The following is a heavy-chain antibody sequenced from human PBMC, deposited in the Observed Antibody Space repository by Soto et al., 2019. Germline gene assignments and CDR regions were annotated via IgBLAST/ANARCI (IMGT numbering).Heavy chain of an antibody. D-gene: IGHD6-13*01. J-gene: IGHJ4*02. CDR1: GFSLSTSGMC. CDR3: ARIRSGRFGSSWDIDY. Sequence: GSGPTMVNPTQTLTLTCTFSGFSLSTSGMCVSWIRQPPGKALEWLARIDWDDDKYYSTSLKTRLTISKDTSKNQVVLTMTNMDPVDTATYYCARIRSGRFGSSWDIDYWGQGTLVTVSS. CDR2: IDWDDDK. V-gene: IGHV2-70*11.